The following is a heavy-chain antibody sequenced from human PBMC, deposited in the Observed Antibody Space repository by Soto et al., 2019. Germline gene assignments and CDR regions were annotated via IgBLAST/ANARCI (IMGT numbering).Heavy chain of an antibody. V-gene: IGHV3-23*01. Sequence: GGSLRLSCAAPGITFSNHALSWVRQAPGKGLEWVSGISGSGTTTYYADSVKGRFTISRDNSKNTLSLQMNSLRADDTAVYYCAKEHGGGISTITSFFDSWGQGTPVTVSS. CDR3: AKEHGGGISTITSFFDS. D-gene: IGHD5-12*01. CDR1: GITFSNHA. J-gene: IGHJ4*02. CDR2: ISGSGTTT.